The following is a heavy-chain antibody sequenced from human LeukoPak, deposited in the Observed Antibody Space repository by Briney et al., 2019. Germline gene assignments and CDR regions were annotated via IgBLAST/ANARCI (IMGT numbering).Heavy chain of an antibody. CDR3: ARQIRDRWCSSTSCYAIL. Sequence: SETLSLTCAVYGGSFSGYYWSWIRQPPGKGLEWIGEINHSGSTNYNPSLKSRVTISVDTSKNQFSLKLSSVTAADTAVYYCARQIRDRWCSSTSCYAILWGQGTLVTVSS. V-gene: IGHV4-34*01. CDR1: GGSFSGYY. D-gene: IGHD2-2*01. CDR2: INHSGST. J-gene: IGHJ4*02.